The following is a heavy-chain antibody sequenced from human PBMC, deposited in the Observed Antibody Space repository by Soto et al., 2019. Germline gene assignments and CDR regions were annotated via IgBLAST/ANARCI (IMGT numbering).Heavy chain of an antibody. Sequence: QVQLVQSGAEVKKPGASVKVSCKASGYTFTSYAMHWVRQAPGQRLEWMGWINAGNGNTKYSQKFQGRVTITRDTSARTAYMELSSLRSEDTAVYYCARDLRGLLWFGELQDWGQGTLVTVSS. CDR1: GYTFTSYA. CDR3: ARDLRGLLWFGELQD. J-gene: IGHJ4*02. D-gene: IGHD3-10*01. V-gene: IGHV1-3*01. CDR2: INAGNGNT.